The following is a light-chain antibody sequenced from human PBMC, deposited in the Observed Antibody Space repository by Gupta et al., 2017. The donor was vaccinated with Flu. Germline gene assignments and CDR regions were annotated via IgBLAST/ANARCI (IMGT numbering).Light chain of an antibody. Sequence: QSALTPPASVSGSPGQSLTISCTGTSSDVGGYNYVSWYQQHSGKAPKLMIYEVSNRPSGVSNRFSSSKSGNTASLTISGHQAEDGADYYCSSRKVFGGGTKLTVL. J-gene: IGLJ3*02. V-gene: IGLV2-14*01. CDR2: EVS. CDR1: SSDVGGYNY. CDR3: SSRKV.